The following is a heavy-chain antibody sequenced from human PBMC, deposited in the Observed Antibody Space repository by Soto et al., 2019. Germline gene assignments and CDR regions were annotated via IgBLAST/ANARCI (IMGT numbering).Heavy chain of an antibody. Sequence: QVQLQQWGAGLLKPSETLSLTCAVYGGSFSGYYWSWIRQPPGKGLEWIGEINHSGSTNYNPSLKSRVPISVDTSKNQFSLKLSSVTAADTAVYYCARGPGMAAAAYWGQGTLVTVSS. V-gene: IGHV4-34*01. CDR3: ARGPGMAAAAY. J-gene: IGHJ4*02. CDR1: GGSFSGYY. CDR2: INHSGST. D-gene: IGHD6-13*01.